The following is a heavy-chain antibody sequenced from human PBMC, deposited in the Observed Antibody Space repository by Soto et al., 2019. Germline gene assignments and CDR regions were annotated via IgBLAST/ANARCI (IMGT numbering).Heavy chain of an antibody. V-gene: IGHV1-18*01. CDR2: ISAYNGNT. CDR1: GYTFTSYG. CDR3: ARDPGTRGDYYYYYGMDV. D-gene: IGHD1-1*01. Sequence: GASVKVSCKASGYTFTSYGISWVRQAPGQGLEWMGWISAYNGNTKYAQKLQGRVTMTTDTSTSTAYMELRSLRPDDTAVYYCARDPGTRGDYYYYYGMDVWGQGTPVPVSS. J-gene: IGHJ6*02.